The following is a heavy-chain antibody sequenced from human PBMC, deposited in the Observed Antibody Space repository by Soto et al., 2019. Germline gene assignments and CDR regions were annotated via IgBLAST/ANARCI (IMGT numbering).Heavy chain of an antibody. Sequence: GGSLRLSCAASGFTFSSYAMSWVRQAPGKGLEWVSAISGSGGSTYYADSVKGRFTISRDNSKNTLYLQMNSLRAEDTAVYYCAKRSRTARRALFHPTNAPFDYWGQGTLVTVSS. J-gene: IGHJ4*02. D-gene: IGHD6-6*01. CDR3: AKRSRTARRALFHPTNAPFDY. CDR1: GFTFSSYA. V-gene: IGHV3-23*01. CDR2: ISGSGGST.